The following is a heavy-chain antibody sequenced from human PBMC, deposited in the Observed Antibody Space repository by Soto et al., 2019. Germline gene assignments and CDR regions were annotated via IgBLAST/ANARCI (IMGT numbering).Heavy chain of an antibody. V-gene: IGHV3-30-3*01. Sequence: QVQLVESGGGVVQPGRSLRLSCAASGFTFSSYAMHWVHQAPGKGLEWVAVISYDGSNKYYADSVKGRFTISRDNSKNTLYLQMNSLRAEDTAVYYCARDPPNKSIAAAGILDYWGQGTLVTVSS. J-gene: IGHJ4*02. CDR2: ISYDGSNK. CDR3: ARDPPNKSIAAAGILDY. CDR1: GFTFSSYA. D-gene: IGHD6-13*01.